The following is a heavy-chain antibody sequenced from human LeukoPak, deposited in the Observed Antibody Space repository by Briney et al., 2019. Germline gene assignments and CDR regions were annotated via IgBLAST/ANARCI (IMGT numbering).Heavy chain of an antibody. V-gene: IGHV3-30*03. CDR2: ISYDGSNK. Sequence: GSLRLSCAASGFTFSSYGMHWVRQAPGKGLEWVAVISYDGSNKYYADSVKGRFTISRDNAKNSLYLQMNSLRAEDTAVYYCARDHYGDYGFDYWGQGTLVTVSS. CDR1: GFTFSSYG. D-gene: IGHD4-17*01. J-gene: IGHJ4*02. CDR3: ARDHYGDYGFDY.